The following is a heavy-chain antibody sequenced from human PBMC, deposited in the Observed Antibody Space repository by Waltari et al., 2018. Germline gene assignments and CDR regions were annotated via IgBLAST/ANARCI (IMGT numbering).Heavy chain of an antibody. J-gene: IGHJ5*02. CDR3: ARGKDYDFWSGYYTEWFDP. Sequence: QVQLQESGPGLVKPSETLSLTCTVSGGSISSYYWSWIRQPPGKGLEWIGYIYYSGSNNYNPSLKSRVTISVDTSKNQFSLKLSSVTAADTAVYYCARGKDYDFWSGYYTEWFDPWGQGTLVTVSS. CDR2: IYYSGSN. D-gene: IGHD3-3*01. CDR1: GGSISSYY. V-gene: IGHV4-59*01.